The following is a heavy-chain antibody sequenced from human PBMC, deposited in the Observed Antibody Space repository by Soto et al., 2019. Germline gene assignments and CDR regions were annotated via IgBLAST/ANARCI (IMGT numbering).Heavy chain of an antibody. Sequence: PGGSLRLSCAASGFTFSSYDMHWVRQATGKGLEWVSAIGTADDTYYPGSVKGRFTISRENAKNSFYLQMNSLRAGDTAVYYCARAYVSGWYASYYYYGMDVWGQGTTVTVSS. CDR2: IGTADDT. CDR3: ARAYVSGWYASYYYYGMDV. V-gene: IGHV3-13*01. D-gene: IGHD6-19*01. J-gene: IGHJ6*02. CDR1: GFTFSSYD.